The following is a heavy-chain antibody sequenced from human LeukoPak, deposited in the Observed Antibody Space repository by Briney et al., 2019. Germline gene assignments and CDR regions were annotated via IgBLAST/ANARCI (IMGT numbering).Heavy chain of an antibody. Sequence: SETLSLTCTVSGGSINSYYWSWIRQPAGKGLEWIGRIYTSGSTYFNPSLKSRVTMSVDTSKNQFSLNLNSVTAADTAVYYCATSAYSGYDWGESSMDVWGKGTTVTVSS. D-gene: IGHD5-12*01. CDR3: ATSAYSGYDWGESSMDV. J-gene: IGHJ6*03. CDR2: IYTSGST. CDR1: GGSINSYY. V-gene: IGHV4-4*07.